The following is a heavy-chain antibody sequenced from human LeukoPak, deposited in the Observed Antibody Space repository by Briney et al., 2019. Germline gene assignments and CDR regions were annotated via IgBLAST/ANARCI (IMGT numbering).Heavy chain of an antibody. CDR2: IYYSGST. CDR1: GGSISSSSYY. CDR3: ARGPRGFWSGYYNFDY. J-gene: IGHJ4*02. D-gene: IGHD3-3*01. V-gene: IGHV4-39*01. Sequence: SETLSLTCTVSGGSISSSSYYWGWLRQPPGQGLEWIVSIYYSGSTYYNPALKSRVTISVNTSKYQFSLKLSSVTAADTAVYYCARGPRGFWSGYYNFDYWGQGTLVTVSS.